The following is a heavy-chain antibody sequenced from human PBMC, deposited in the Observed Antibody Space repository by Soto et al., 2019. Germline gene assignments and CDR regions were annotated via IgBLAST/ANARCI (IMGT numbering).Heavy chain of an antibody. V-gene: IGHV3-53*04. CDR2: IYSGGST. D-gene: IGHD3-3*01. CDR1: GFTVSSNY. Sequence: PGGSLRLSCAASGFTVSSNYMSWVRQAPGKGLEWVSVIYSGGSTYYADSVKGRFTISRHNSKNTLYLQMNSLRAEDTAVYYCARGGLTIFGVVIDYYYYYMDVWGKGTTVTVSS. CDR3: ARGGLTIFGVVIDYYYYYMDV. J-gene: IGHJ6*03.